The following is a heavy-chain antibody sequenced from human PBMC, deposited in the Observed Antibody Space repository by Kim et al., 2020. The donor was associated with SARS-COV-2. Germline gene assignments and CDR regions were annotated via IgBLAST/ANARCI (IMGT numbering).Heavy chain of an antibody. V-gene: IGHV3-48*04. Sequence: GGSLRLSCAASGFTFSSYSMNWVRQAPGKGLEWVSYISSSSSTIYYADSVKGRFTISRDNAKNSLYLQMNSLRAEDTAVYYCAKDIVVVPAAMGAGMDVWGQGTTVTVSS. D-gene: IGHD2-2*01. CDR2: ISSSSSTI. J-gene: IGHJ6*02. CDR1: GFTFSSYS. CDR3: AKDIVVVPAAMGAGMDV.